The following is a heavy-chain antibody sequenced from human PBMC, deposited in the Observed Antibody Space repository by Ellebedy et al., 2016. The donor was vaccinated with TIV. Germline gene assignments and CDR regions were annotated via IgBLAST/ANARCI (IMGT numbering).Heavy chain of an antibody. J-gene: IGHJ5*02. CDR2: IYQDGSEK. CDR1: GFSFRNYW. D-gene: IGHD4-17*01. CDR3: ARRGSYGDYAVQVNNWFDR. V-gene: IGHV3-7*01. Sequence: GESLKISCAASGFSFRNYWMGWVRQAPGKGLGWVANIYQDGSEKYSVDSVKGRYTISRDNAKNSLYLQLNSRRVEDTAVYYCARRGSYGDYAVQVNNWFDRWGQGTLVTV.